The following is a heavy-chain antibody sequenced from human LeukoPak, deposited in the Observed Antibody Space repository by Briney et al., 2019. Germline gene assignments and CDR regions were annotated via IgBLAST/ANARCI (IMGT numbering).Heavy chain of an antibody. CDR2: VSSSSSYI. D-gene: IGHD3-22*01. CDR3: AREGRYYYDSSGYVDY. CDR1: GFTFSSYS. Sequence: GGSLRLSCAASGFTFSSYSMNWVRQAPGKGLEWVSSVSSSSSYIYYADSVKGRFTISRDNAKNSLYLQMNSLRAEDTAVYYCAREGRYYYDSSGYVDYWGQGTLVTVSS. V-gene: IGHV3-21*01. J-gene: IGHJ4*02.